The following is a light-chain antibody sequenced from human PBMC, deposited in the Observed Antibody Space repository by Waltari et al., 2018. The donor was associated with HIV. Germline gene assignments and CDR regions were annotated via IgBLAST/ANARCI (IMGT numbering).Light chain of an antibody. CDR1: ALPKQY. J-gene: IGLJ2*01. V-gene: IGLV3-25*03. CDR2: RDN. Sequence: SSDLTPPPSMSLSPGQPARITSSGDALPKQYVDCYQQKPAQAPVLIRSRDNERPSGVPDRFSGSRSGTTATATLTISGVQTEDEADYYCQSADITNIWVFGGGTKLTVL. CDR3: QSADITNIWV.